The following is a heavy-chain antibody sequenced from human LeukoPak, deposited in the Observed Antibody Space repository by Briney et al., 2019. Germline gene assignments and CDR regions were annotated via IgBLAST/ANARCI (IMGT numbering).Heavy chain of an antibody. CDR2: IYYSGST. CDR1: GGSISSYY. V-gene: IGHV4-59*08. CDR3: ARRYCSGGSCYYES. J-gene: IGHJ4*02. Sequence: SETLSHTCTVSGGSISSYYWSWIRQPPGKGLEWIGYIYYSGSTNYNPSLKSRVTISIDTSKNQFSLKLSSVTAADTAVYYCARRYCSGGSCYYESWGQGTLVTVSS. D-gene: IGHD2-15*01.